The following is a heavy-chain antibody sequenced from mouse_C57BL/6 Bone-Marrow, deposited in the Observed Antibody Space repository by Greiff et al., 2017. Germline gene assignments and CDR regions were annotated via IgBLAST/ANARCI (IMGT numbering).Heavy chain of an antibody. CDR3: ARRWDMDY. V-gene: IGHV1-50*01. J-gene: IGHJ4*01. CDR1: GYTFTSYW. Sequence: VQLQQPGAELVKPGASVKLSCKASGYTFTSYWMQWVKQRPGQGLEWIGAIDPSDSYTNYNQKFKGKATLTVDTSSSTAYMQLSSRTSEDSAVYYCARRWDMDYWGQGTSVTVSS. D-gene: IGHD1-1*02. CDR2: IDPSDSYT.